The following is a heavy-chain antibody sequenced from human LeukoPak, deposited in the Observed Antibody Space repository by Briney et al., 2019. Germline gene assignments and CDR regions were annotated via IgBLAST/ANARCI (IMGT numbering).Heavy chain of an antibody. CDR2: ISGSGGST. V-gene: IGHV3-23*01. CDR1: GFTFSSYA. CDR3: ATDLSGGSCYSFGY. Sequence: GGSLRLSCAASGFTFSSYAMSWVRQAPGKGLEWVSAISGSGGSTYYADSVKGRFTISRDNSKNTLYLQMNSLRAEDTAVYYCATDLSGGSCYSFGYWGQGTLVAVSS. J-gene: IGHJ4*02. D-gene: IGHD2-15*01.